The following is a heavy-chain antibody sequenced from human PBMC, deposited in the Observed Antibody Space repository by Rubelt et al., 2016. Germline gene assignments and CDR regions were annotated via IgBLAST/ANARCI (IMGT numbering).Heavy chain of an antibody. Sequence: QVQLQQWGAGLLKPSETLSLTCAVYGGSFSGYYWSWIRQPPGKGLEWIGEVNHRGSTNYNPSLKSRVTISGDTSKNQVSLKRSSVTAADTDVYYCARDHSSGWYLEGFFDYWGKGTLVTVSS. CDR3: ARDHSSGWYLEGFFDY. J-gene: IGHJ4*02. CDR2: VNHRGST. CDR1: GGSFSGYY. D-gene: IGHD6-19*01. V-gene: IGHV4-34*01.